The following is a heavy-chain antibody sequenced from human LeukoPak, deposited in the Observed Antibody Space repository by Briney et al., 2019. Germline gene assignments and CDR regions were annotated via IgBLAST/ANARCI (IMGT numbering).Heavy chain of an antibody. CDR3: ASMASLYSSSWYD. V-gene: IGHV4-34*01. Sequence: SETLSLTCAVYGGSFSGYYWSWIRQPPGKGLEWIGEINHSGSTNYNPSLKSRVTISVDTSKNQFSLKLSSVTAADTAVYYCASMASLYSSSWYDWGQGTLVTVSS. J-gene: IGHJ4*02. CDR1: GGSFSGYY. CDR2: INHSGST. D-gene: IGHD6-13*01.